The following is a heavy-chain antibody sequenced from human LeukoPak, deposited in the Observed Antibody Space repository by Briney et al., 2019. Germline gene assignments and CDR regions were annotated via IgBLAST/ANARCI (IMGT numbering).Heavy chain of an antibody. J-gene: IGHJ6*02. D-gene: IGHD7-27*01. CDR1: GFTFSSYA. CDR2: ITGSGGTT. Sequence: GGSLRLSCAASGFTFSSYAMTWVRQAPGKGLEWVSVITGSGGTTYYADSVKGRFTISRDNSKNTLYLQMNSLRAEDTAVYYCARDLGSYHYNGMDVWGQGTTVTVSS. CDR3: ARDLGSYHYNGMDV. V-gene: IGHV3-23*01.